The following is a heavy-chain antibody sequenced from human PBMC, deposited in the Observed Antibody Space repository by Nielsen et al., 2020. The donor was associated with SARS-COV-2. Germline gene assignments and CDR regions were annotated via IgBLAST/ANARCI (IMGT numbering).Heavy chain of an antibody. V-gene: IGHV4-4*02. J-gene: IGHJ6*03. D-gene: IGHD2-2*02. CDR2: VSHSGRT. CDR3: ARGDLVVVPSPILGLGPFFYSFYLDV. Sequence: SETLSLTCAVAGDSVSSHDWWTWVRQSPGKGREWIGEVSHSGRTNYNPSLKSRVTLSMDKSKNQFSLRLTSVSAADTAVYFCARGDLVVVPSPILGLGPFFYSFYLDVWGKGTTVIVSS. CDR1: GDSVSSHDW.